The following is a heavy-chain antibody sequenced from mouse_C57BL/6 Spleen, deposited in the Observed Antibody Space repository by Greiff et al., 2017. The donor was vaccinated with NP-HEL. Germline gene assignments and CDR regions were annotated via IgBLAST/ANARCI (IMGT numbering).Heavy chain of an antibody. V-gene: IGHV1-66*01. CDR1: GYSFTSYY. D-gene: IGHD1-1*01. CDR3: ARGAVVATDWFAY. Sequence: QVQLKESGPELVKPGASVKISCKASGYSFTSYYIHWVKQRPGQGLEWIGWIYPGSGNTKYNEKFKGKATLTADTSSSTAYMQLSSLTSEDSAVYYCARGAVVATDWFAYWGQGTLVTVSA. CDR2: IYPGSGNT. J-gene: IGHJ3*01.